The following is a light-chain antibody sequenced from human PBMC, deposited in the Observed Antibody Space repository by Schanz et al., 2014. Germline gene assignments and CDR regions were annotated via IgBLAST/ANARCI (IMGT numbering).Light chain of an antibody. V-gene: IGLV2-14*03. CDR2: DVS. CDR1: SSDVGGHDR. Sequence: QSALTQPPSASGSRGQSVTISCTGTSSDVGGHDRVSWYQQHPGKAPKLMIYDVSNRPSGVSNRFSGSKSGNTASLTISGLQAEDEADYYCSSYTSSSTLVIGGGTKLTVL. J-gene: IGLJ3*02. CDR3: SSYTSSSTLV.